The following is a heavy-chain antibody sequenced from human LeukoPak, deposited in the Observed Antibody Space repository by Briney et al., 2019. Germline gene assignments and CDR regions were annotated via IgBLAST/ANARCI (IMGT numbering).Heavy chain of an antibody. V-gene: IGHV4-34*01. J-gene: IGHJ4*02. CDR3: ARSAGSGFQLDY. Sequence: GSLRLSCAASGFTFSSYAMSWIRQPPGKGLEWIGEINHSGSTNYNPSLKSRVTMSLDTSNQFSLKLSSVTAADTAVYYCARSAGSGFQLDYWGQGILVTVSS. CDR2: INHSGST. CDR1: GFTFSSYA.